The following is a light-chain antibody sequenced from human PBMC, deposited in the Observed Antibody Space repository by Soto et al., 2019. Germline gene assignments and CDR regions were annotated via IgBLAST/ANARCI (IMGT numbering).Light chain of an antibody. Sequence: DIQMTQSPSTLSGSVGDRVTITCRASQTISSWLAWYQQKPGKAPKLLTYKASTLKSGVPSRFSGSGSGTEFTLTISSLQPDDFATYYCLQDYNYPPTFGQGTKVDIK. V-gene: IGKV1-5*03. J-gene: IGKJ1*01. CDR1: QTISSW. CDR2: KAS. CDR3: LQDYNYPPT.